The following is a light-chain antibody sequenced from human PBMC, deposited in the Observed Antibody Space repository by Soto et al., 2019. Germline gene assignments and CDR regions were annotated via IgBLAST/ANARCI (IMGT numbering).Light chain of an antibody. J-gene: IGKJ1*01. CDR3: QQHYSTPPT. Sequence: DIVMTQSPDPLAVSLGERPTINCKSSQSVLYNSNNKNYLTWYQQKPGQPPKLLIYWASTRESGVPDRFSGSGSGTYFTRTISSLQAEDVAVYYCQQHYSTPPTFGQGTKVEI. V-gene: IGKV4-1*01. CDR2: WAS. CDR1: QSVLYNSNNKNY.